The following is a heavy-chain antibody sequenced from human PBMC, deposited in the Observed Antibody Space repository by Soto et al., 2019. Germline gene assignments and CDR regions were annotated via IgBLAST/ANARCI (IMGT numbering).Heavy chain of an antibody. J-gene: IGHJ4*02. CDR1: GFTFSSYG. D-gene: IGHD5-12*01. CDR2: ISYDGSNK. CDR3: AKVPGSGYDTIARNYFDY. Sequence: GGSLRLSCAASGFTFSSYGMHWVRQAPGKGLEWVAVISYDGSNKYYADSVKGRFTISRDNSKNTLYLQMSSLRADDTAVYYCAKVPGSGYDTIARNYFDYWGQGTLVTVSS. V-gene: IGHV3-30*18.